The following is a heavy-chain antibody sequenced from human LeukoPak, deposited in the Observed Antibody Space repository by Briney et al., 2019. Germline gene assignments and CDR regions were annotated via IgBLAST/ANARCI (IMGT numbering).Heavy chain of an antibody. V-gene: IGHV4-39*07. Sequence: SETLSLTCTVSGGSISSSNYYWGWIRQPPGKGLEWIGSIYYSGSTYYNPSLKSRVTISVDTSKNQFSLKLSSVTAADTAVYYCATYNYLIQYFDYWGQGTLVTVSS. J-gene: IGHJ4*02. CDR1: GGSISSSNYY. CDR3: ATYNYLIQYFDY. CDR2: IYYSGST. D-gene: IGHD1-1*01.